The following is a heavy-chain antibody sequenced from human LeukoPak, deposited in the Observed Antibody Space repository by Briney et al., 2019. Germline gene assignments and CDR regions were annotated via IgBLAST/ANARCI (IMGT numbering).Heavy chain of an antibody. CDR3: AKAGVGTDTAMTDY. CDR2: INTDGSRT. CDR1: GFNFNSYA. V-gene: IGHV3-23*01. D-gene: IGHD5-18*01. J-gene: IGHJ4*02. Sequence: GGSLRLSCAASGFNFNSYAMSWVRQAPGKGLVWVARINTDGSRTSYADSVKGRFTISRDNSKNTLYLQMNSLGAEDTAVYYCAKAGVGTDTAMTDYWGQGTLVTVSS.